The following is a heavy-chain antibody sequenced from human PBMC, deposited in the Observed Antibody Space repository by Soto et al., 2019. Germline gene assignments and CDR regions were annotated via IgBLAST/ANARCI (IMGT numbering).Heavy chain of an antibody. CDR1: GGTFSKYA. Sequence: SVKVSCKASGGTFSKYAISWVRQAAGQGLEWMGGIIPVSGAAIYAQKFQGRVTITADEATSTTYMELSSLRSEDTAVFFCVRGRYCSGTTCKPYYYGMDVWG. D-gene: IGHD2-15*01. CDR2: IIPVSGAA. CDR3: VRGRYCSGTTCKPYYYGMDV. V-gene: IGHV1-69*13. J-gene: IGHJ6*02.